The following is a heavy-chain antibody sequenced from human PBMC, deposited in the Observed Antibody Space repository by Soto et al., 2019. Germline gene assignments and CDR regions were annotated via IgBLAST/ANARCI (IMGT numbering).Heavy chain of an antibody. J-gene: IGHJ4*02. V-gene: IGHV3-23*01. D-gene: IGHD3-10*01. CDR1: GFTFNSYA. CDR2: SSGSGGST. CDR3: AKAVGAATASNFDY. Sequence: PGGSLRLSCAASGFTFNSYAMSWVRQAPGKGLEWVSASSGSGGSTYYADSVKGRFTVSRENSKNTLYLQMNSLRVEDTAVYYCAKAVGAATASNFDYWGQGTLVTVSS.